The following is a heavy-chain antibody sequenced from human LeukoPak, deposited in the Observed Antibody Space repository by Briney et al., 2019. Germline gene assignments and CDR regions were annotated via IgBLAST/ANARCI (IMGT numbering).Heavy chain of an antibody. J-gene: IGHJ4*02. D-gene: IGHD4-17*01. Sequence: SGPTLVKPTQTLALTFTFSGFSLSTSGVGVGWIRQPPGKALEWLALIYWDDDKRYSPSLKSRLTITKDTSKNQVVLTMTNVDPVDTATYYCAHSLDYGDLYYFDYWGQGTLVTVSS. CDR3: AHSLDYGDLYYFDY. CDR2: IYWDDDK. V-gene: IGHV2-5*02. CDR1: GFSLSTSGVG.